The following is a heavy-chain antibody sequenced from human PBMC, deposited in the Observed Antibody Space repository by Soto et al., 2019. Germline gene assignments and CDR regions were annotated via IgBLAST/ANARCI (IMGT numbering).Heavy chain of an antibody. CDR1: GYSFTSYG. V-gene: IGHV1-18*01. CDR2: ISAYNGNT. Sequence: QVQLVQSGAEVKKPGASVKVSCKASGYSFTSYGISWVRQAPGQGLEWMGWISAYNGNTNYAQKLQGRVTMTTDTATSTDYMEPRSLRSDDTAVYYCARDNGFGESDVWGQGTTVTVSS. J-gene: IGHJ6*02. D-gene: IGHD3-10*01. CDR3: ARDNGFGESDV.